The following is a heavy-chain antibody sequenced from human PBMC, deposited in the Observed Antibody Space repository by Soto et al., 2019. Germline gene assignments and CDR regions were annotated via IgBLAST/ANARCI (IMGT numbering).Heavy chain of an antibody. D-gene: IGHD3-10*01. Sequence: GESLKISCKGSGYSFTSYWIGWVRQMPGKGLEWMGIIYPGDSDTRYSPSFQGQVTISADKSISTAYLQWSSLKASDTAMYYCFLRNPDYYGSGSYSYYYYYGMDVWGQGTTVTVSS. J-gene: IGHJ6*02. CDR1: GYSFTSYW. V-gene: IGHV5-51*01. CDR2: IYPGDSDT. CDR3: FLRNPDYYGSGSYSYYYYYGMDV.